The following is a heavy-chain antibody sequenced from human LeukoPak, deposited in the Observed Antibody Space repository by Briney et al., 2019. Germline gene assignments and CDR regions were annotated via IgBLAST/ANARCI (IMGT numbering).Heavy chain of an antibody. V-gene: IGHV1-18*01. D-gene: IGHD6-19*01. CDR1: GYTFTSYG. CDR2: ISAYNGNT. J-gene: IGHJ6*03. Sequence: ASVKVSCKAPGYTFTSYGISWVRQAPGQGLEWMGWISAYNGNTNYAQKLQGRVTMTTDTSTSTAYMELRSLRSDDTAVYYCARDHRAVAGIKWDYYYYYMDVWGKGTTVTVSS. CDR3: ARDHRAVAGIKWDYYYYYMDV.